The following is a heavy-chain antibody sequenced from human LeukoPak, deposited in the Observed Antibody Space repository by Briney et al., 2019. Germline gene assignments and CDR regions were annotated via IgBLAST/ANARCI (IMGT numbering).Heavy chain of an antibody. D-gene: IGHD3-9*01. J-gene: IGHJ6*02. CDR1: GYTFTSYG. Sequence: ASVKVSCKASGYTFTSYGISWVRQAPGQGLEWMGWISAYNGNTNYAQKLQGRVTMTTDTSTSTAYMELRSLRSDDTAVYYCAREDILTGYYPPMDVWGQGTTVTVSS. CDR3: AREDILTGYYPPMDV. CDR2: ISAYNGNT. V-gene: IGHV1-18*01.